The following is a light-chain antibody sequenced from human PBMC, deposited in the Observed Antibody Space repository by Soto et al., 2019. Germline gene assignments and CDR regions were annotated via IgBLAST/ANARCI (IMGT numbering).Light chain of an antibody. V-gene: IGKV1-39*01. J-gene: IGKJ5*01. CDR3: QQTYNARAIP. Sequence: GLQSGVPSRFSGSGSGTDFTLAISSLQPEDFAAYYCQQTYNARAIPFAQVTRLEV.